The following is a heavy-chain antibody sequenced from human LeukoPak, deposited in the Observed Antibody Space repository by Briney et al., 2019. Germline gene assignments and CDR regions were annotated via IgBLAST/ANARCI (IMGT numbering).Heavy chain of an antibody. CDR1: GFSFSNHS. J-gene: IGHJ4*02. CDR2: ISGSSNII. Sequence: GGSLRLSCAASGFSFSNHSMNWVRQAPGKGLEWVSYISGSSNIIYHANSVKGRFTISRDNAKNSLFLQMSGLRAEDTAVYYCAKGRGWLQFFDYWGQGTLVTVSS. V-gene: IGHV3-48*01. D-gene: IGHD5-24*01. CDR3: AKGRGWLQFFDY.